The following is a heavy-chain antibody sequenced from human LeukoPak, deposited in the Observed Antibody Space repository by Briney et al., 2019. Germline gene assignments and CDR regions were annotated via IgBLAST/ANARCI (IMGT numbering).Heavy chain of an antibody. CDR1: GGSFSGYY. CDR3: ARVEDCSGGSCYGRWFDP. V-gene: IGHV4-34*01. CDR2: INHSGST. J-gene: IGHJ5*02. Sequence: SETLSLTCAVYGGSFSGYYWSWIRQPPGKGLEWIGEINHSGSTNYNPPLKSRVTISVDTSKNQFSLKLSSVTAADTAVYYCARVEDCSGGSCYGRWFDPWGQGTLVTVSS. D-gene: IGHD2-15*01.